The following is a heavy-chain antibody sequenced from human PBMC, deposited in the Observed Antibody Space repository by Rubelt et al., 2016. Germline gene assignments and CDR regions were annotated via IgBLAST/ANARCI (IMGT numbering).Heavy chain of an antibody. V-gene: IGHV3-23*01. CDR1: GFTFSSYA. J-gene: IGHJ6*03. CDR3: AKSPPATVQLERHDYYYYYMDV. D-gene: IGHD1-1*01. Sequence: EVQLLESGGGLVQPGGSLRLSCAASGFTFSSYAMSWVRQAPGKGLEWVSAISGSGSSTYYADSVKGRFTISGDYSQNTLYLQMNGLRAEDTAVYYCAKSPPATVQLERHDYYYYYMDVWGKGTTVTVSS. CDR2: ISGSGSST.